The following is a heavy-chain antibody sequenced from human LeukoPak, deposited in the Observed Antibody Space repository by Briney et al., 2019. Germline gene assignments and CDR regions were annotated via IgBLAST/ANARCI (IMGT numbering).Heavy chain of an antibody. CDR1: GFTVSSYW. V-gene: IGHV3-7*01. D-gene: IGHD2-15*01. Sequence: GGSLRLSCAASGFTVSSYWMSWVRQAPGQGLEWVANIKQDGSEKYYVDSVKGRFTISRDNAKNSLYLQMNSLRAEDTAVYYCVRDIAVVGFDPWGQGTLVTVSS. CDR3: VRDIAVVGFDP. CDR2: IKQDGSEK. J-gene: IGHJ5*02.